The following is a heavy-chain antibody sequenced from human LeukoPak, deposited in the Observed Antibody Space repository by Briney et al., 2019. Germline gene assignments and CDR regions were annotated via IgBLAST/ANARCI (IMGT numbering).Heavy chain of an antibody. J-gene: IGHJ4*02. D-gene: IGHD1-26*01. CDR3: ARRLGTYYFDY. CDR1: GFTVSSNY. Sequence: GGSLRLSCAASGFTVSSNYMNWVRQAPGKGLEWVSVIYSGGSTYYADSVKGRFGISRDNAKNSLYLHMNSLRAEDTALYYCARRLGTYYFDYWGQGTLVTVSS. V-gene: IGHV3-53*05. CDR2: IYSGGST.